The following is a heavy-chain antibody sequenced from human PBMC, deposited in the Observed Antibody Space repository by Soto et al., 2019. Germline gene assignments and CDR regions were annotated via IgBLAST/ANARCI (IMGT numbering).Heavy chain of an antibody. CDR3: VKGWQGLSL. V-gene: IGHV3-23*01. Sequence: GAAECKIVDYGMSWVRQAPGKGLEWVSGISGSGDGTYYADSVKGRFTISRDNSKNTLYVQMNSLRAEDTAVYYCVKGWQGLSLWGQGTLVTVS. CDR2: ISGSGDGT. D-gene: IGHD2-15*01. J-gene: IGHJ4*02. CDR1: ECKIVDYG.